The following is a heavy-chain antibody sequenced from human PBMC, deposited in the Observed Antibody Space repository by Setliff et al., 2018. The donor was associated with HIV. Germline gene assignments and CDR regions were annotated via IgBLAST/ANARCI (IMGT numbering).Heavy chain of an antibody. Sequence: PSETLSLTCAVSSGSISPYYWSWIRQPPGRGLEWIGFIYYSGSTNFNPSLKGRVTISLDSSKNQFSLKLNSVTAADTAMYYCARGNPDYDILTGYWSHYFDYWGRGTLVTVSS. CDR2: IYYSGST. CDR3: ARGNPDYDILTGYWSHYFDY. V-gene: IGHV4-59*01. CDR1: SGSISPYY. D-gene: IGHD3-9*01. J-gene: IGHJ4*02.